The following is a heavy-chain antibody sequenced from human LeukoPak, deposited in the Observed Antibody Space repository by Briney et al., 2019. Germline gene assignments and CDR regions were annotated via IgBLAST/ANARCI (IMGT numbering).Heavy chain of an antibody. D-gene: IGHD4-17*01. CDR1: GGYIGSYY. CDR3: AREGDYGDYSKSFYYMDV. Sequence: SETLSLTSTVSGGYIGSYYWSWIRQAAGKGLEWIGRIHTSENTDYNPSLKSRVTMSVDMSTSQFSLRLTSVTAADTAVYYCAREGDYGDYSKSFYYMDVWGKGTTVTVSS. CDR2: IHTSENT. V-gene: IGHV4-4*07. J-gene: IGHJ6*03.